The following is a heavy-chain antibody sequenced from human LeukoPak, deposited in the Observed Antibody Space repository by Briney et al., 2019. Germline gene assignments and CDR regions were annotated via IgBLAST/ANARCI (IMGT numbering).Heavy chain of an antibody. Sequence: SETLSLTCTVSGGSISGWYWSWIRQPPGKGLEWIGYIYGSGYTNYNPSLKSRVTMSIDTSKNHFSLKLSSVTAADTAVYYCARLPRDYDILTGYYIPDAFDIWGQGTMVTVSS. CDR1: GGSISGWY. V-gene: IGHV4-59*08. CDR2: IYGSGYT. D-gene: IGHD3-9*01. CDR3: ARLPRDYDILTGYYIPDAFDI. J-gene: IGHJ3*02.